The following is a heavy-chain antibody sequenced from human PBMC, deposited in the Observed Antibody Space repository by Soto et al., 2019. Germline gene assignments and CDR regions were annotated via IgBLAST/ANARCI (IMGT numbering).Heavy chain of an antibody. J-gene: IGHJ3*02. D-gene: IGHD2-15*01. Sequence: SETLSLTCAVYGGSFSGYYWSWIRQPPGKGLEWIGEINHSGSTNYNPSLKSRVTISVDTSKNQFSLKLSSVTAADTAVYYCARGSGDIVVVVAAIDAFDIWGQGIMVTVSS. CDR1: GGSFSGYY. CDR3: ARGSGDIVVVVAAIDAFDI. CDR2: INHSGST. V-gene: IGHV4-34*01.